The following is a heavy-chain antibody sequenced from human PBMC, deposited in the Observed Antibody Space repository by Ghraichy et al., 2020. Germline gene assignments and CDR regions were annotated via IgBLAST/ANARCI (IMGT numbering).Heavy chain of an antibody. CDR2: IIPIFDIA. D-gene: IGHD3-16*02. CDR3: AREGVRYSSYIASNSYYFDF. CDR1: GGTFSNYA. Sequence: SVKVSCKASGGTFSNYAISWVRQAPGQGLEWMGRIIPIFDIANYAEKVQGRVTITAEKSTSTAYMEMSSLRSEDTAVYYCAREGVRYSSYIASNSYYFDFWGQGTLVYVSS. V-gene: IGHV1-69*04. J-gene: IGHJ4*02.